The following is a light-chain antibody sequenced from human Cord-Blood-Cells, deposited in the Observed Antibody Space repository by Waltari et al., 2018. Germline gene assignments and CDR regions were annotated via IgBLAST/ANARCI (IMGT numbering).Light chain of an antibody. CDR3: QQYNNWPPWT. V-gene: IGKV3-15*01. Sequence: EIVMTQSPATLSVSPGERATLYCRASQSVSSNLAWYQQKPGQAPRLLIYGASTRATGIPARFRGSGSETEFTLTISSLQSEDFAVYYCQQYNNWPPWTFGQGTKVEIK. J-gene: IGKJ1*01. CDR2: GAS. CDR1: QSVSSN.